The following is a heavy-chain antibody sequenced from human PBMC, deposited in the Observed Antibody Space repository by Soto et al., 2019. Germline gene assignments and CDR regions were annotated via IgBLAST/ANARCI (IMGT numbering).Heavy chain of an antibody. V-gene: IGHV4-59*08. J-gene: IGHJ6*03. CDR2: IYYSGST. CDR3: ARHGPGYYYYYMDV. CDR1: GGSISSYY. Sequence: SETLSLTCTVSGGSISSYYWSWIRQPPGKGLEWIGYIYYSGSTNYNPSLKSRVTISVDTSKNQFSLKLSSVTAADTAVYYCARHGPGYYYYYMDVWGKGTTVTVSS.